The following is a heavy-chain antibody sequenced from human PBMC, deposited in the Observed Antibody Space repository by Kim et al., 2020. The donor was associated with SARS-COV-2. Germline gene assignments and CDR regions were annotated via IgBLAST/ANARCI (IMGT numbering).Heavy chain of an antibody. J-gene: IGHJ3*01. CDR1: GFSITKYV. CDR2: ISDEGARL. CDR3: ARRGDDGWGALDL. V-gene: IGHV3-23*01. D-gene: IGHD6-19*01. Sequence: GGSLRLSCAASGFSITKYVMSWVRQAPGKGPEWVSSISDEGARLFYADAVKGRFTLSRDISKNTLYLQLDSLSADDTALYYCARRGDDGWGALDLWGQGKIVSVSS.